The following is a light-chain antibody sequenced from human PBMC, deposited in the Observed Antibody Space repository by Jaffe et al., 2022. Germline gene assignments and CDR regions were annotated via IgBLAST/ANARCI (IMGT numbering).Light chain of an antibody. CDR1: SGSVSTSSY. V-gene: IGLV8-61*01. Sequence: QTAVTQEPSFSVSPGGTVTLTCGLSSGSVSTSSYPSWHQQTPGQAPRTLIYNTNLRSSGVPDRFSGSILGNKAALTITGAQADDESDYYCVLYMGSGLWVFGGGTKVTVL. CDR3: VLYMGSGLWV. J-gene: IGLJ3*02. CDR2: NTN.